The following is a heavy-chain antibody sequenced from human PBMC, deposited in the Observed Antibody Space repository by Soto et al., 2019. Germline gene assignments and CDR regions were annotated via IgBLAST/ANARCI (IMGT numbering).Heavy chain of an antibody. CDR3: ARVGGIGAPPGTDY. V-gene: IGHV1-69*01. D-gene: IGHD1-1*01. CDR2: VIPILGQA. CDR1: GGIFSSYA. J-gene: IGHJ4*02. Sequence: QVQLVQSGAEVKKPGSSVKVSCKASGGIFSSYAISWLRQAPGQGLEWMGAVIPILGQAYYAQDLQDRVSITADESKRTTYMELSSLRSEDTAVYFCARVGGIGAPPGTDYWGQGSPVTVSS.